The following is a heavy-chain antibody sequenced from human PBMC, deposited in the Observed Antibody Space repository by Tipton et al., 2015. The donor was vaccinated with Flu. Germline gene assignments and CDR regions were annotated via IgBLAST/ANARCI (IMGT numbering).Heavy chain of an antibody. CDR1: GYTFTTYY. J-gene: IGHJ4*02. CDR2: INPSISRT. CDR3: ARGFGECVDCYSALDY. D-gene: IGHD2-21*02. V-gene: IGHV1-46*01. Sequence: QLVQSGAEVKKPGASVKVSCKASGYTFTTYYIHWVRQAPGQGLEWMGVINPSISRTSYAQKFQGRVTLTRDTSASTVYMELCSVISDDTAVYYCARGFGECVDCYSALDYWGQGTLVTVSS.